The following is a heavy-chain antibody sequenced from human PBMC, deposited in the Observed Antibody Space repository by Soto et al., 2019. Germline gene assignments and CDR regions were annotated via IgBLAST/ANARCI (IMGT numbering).Heavy chain of an antibody. V-gene: IGHV1-24*01. CDR3: ATGHDYSNYYYYYGMDV. CDR2: FGPEDGET. D-gene: IGHD4-4*01. CDR1: GYTLTELS. Sequence: ASVKVSCKVSGYTLTELSMHWVRQAPGKGLEWMGGFGPEDGETIYAQKFQGRVTMTEDTSTDTAYMELSSLRSEDTAVYYCATGHDYSNYYYYYGMDVWGQGTTVTVSS. J-gene: IGHJ6*02.